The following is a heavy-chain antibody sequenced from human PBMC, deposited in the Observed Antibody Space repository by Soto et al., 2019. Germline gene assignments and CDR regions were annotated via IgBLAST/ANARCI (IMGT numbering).Heavy chain of an antibody. V-gene: IGHV4-34*01. CDR2: INYSGST. CDR3: ARGGYGSSSGLGHLDY. J-gene: IGHJ4*02. CDR1: GGSFSGSY. Sequence: SETLSLTCAVYGGSFSGSYWGWIRQHPGKGLEWIGEINYSGSTNYNPSLKSRVTISVDTSKNQFSLKLSSVTAADTAVYYCARGGYGSSSGLGHLDYWGQGTLVTVSP. D-gene: IGHD2-15*01.